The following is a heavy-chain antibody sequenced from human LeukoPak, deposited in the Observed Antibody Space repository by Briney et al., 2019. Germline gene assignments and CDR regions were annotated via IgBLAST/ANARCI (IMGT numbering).Heavy chain of an antibody. CDR3: AKVGDYYDSNGYSVDAFDI. V-gene: IGHV3-72*01. D-gene: IGHD3-22*01. J-gene: IGHJ3*02. Sequence: GGSLRLSCAASGFTFRDHYMDWVRQPPGKGRDGVGRIRNKAKVYTTEYAASVKRTFTISRDDSKHALYLQMNSLKTEDTAVYYCAKVGDYYDSNGYSVDAFDIWGQGTMVTVSS. CDR1: GFTFRDHY. CDR2: IRNKAKVYTT.